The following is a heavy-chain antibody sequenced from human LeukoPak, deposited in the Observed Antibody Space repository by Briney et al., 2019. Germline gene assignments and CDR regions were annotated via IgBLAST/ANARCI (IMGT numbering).Heavy chain of an antibody. J-gene: IGHJ3*02. Sequence: PGGSLRLSCAASGFTFSSYSMNWVRQAPGKGLEWVSYISSSSSTIYYADSVKGRFTISRDNAKNSLYLQMNSLRDEDTAVYYCAREGDSSGYHSVDPFDIWGQGTMVTVSS. CDR3: AREGDSSGYHSVDPFDI. D-gene: IGHD3-22*01. V-gene: IGHV3-48*02. CDR1: GFTFSSYS. CDR2: ISSSSSTI.